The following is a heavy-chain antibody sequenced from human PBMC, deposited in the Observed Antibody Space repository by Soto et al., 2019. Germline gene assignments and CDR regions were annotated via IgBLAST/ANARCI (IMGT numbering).Heavy chain of an antibody. V-gene: IGHV1-2*04. J-gene: IGHJ6*02. Sequence: QVQLVQSGAEVKKPGASVKVSCKASGYTFTGYYMHWVRQAPGQGLEWMGWINPNSGGTNYAQKFEGWVTMTRETSISPAYMELSRLRSDDTAVYYWARDRYGCSSTSCDSAYGMDVWGQGTTVTVSS. D-gene: IGHD2-2*01. CDR3: ARDRYGCSSTSCDSAYGMDV. CDR2: INPNSGGT. CDR1: GYTFTGYY.